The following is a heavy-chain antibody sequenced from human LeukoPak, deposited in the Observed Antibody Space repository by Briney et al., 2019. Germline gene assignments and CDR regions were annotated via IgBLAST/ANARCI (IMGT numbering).Heavy chain of an antibody. D-gene: IGHD3-22*01. V-gene: IGHV1-18*01. CDR1: GYTFTSYG. J-gene: IGHJ4*02. Sequence: ASVKVSCKASGYTFTSYGISWVRQAPGQGLEWMGWISAYNGNTNYAQKLQGRVTMTTDTSTSTAYMELRSLRSDDTAVYYCARGLWGYYDSSRPFDYWGQGTLVTVSS. CDR2: ISAYNGNT. CDR3: ARGLWGYYDSSRPFDY.